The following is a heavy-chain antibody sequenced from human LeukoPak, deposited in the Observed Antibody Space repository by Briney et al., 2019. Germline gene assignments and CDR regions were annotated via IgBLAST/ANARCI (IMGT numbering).Heavy chain of an antibody. J-gene: IGHJ5*02. CDR3: ARGHNPGQQQLYNWFDP. D-gene: IGHD6-13*01. V-gene: IGHV7-4-1*02. CDR2: INTNTGNP. Sequence: GASVKVSCKASGYTFTSYAMNWVRQAPGQGLEWMGWINTNTGNPTYAQGFTGRFVFSLDTSVSTAYLQISSLKAEDTAVYYCARGHNPGQQQLYNWFDPWGQGTLVTVSS. CDR1: GYTFTSYA.